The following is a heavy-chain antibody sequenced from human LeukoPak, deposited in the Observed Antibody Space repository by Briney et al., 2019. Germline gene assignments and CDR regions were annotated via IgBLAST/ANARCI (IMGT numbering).Heavy chain of an antibody. CDR1: GGTFSGYY. J-gene: IGHJ6*03. D-gene: IGHD2-15*01. Sequence: PSETLSLTCAVYGGTFSGYYWTWIRQPPGRGLEWIGDINHSGGTNYNPPLKSRVTISVDTSKNQFSLKLSSVTAADTAVYYCARWVVAADYYYYMDVWGKGTTVTVSS. CDR3: ARWVVAADYYYYMDV. V-gene: IGHV4-34*01. CDR2: INHSGGT.